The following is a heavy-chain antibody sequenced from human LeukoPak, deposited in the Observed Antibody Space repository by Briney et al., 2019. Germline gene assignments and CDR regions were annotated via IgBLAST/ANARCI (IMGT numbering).Heavy chain of an antibody. CDR1: GGSISSGSYY. V-gene: IGHV4-61*02. D-gene: IGHD1-26*01. CDR2: IYTSGST. J-gene: IGHJ4*02. Sequence: PSQTLSLTCTVSGGSISSGSYYWSWIRQPAGKGLGWIGRIYTSGSTNYNPSLKSRVTISVDTSKNQFSLKLSSVTAADTAVYYCARATPRVGATVDWGQGTLVTVSS. CDR3: ARATPRVGATVD.